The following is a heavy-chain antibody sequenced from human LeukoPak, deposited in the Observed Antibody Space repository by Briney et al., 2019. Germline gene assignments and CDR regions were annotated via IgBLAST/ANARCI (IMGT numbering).Heavy chain of an antibody. CDR2: MNPNSGNT. CDR3: ARALGDFWSGYCLYYYYYMDV. Sequence: GASVKVSCKASGYTFTSYDINWVRQATGQGLEWMGWMNPNSGNTGYAQKFQGRVTITRNTSISTAYMELSSLRSEDTAVYYCARALGDFWSGYCLYYYYYMDVWGKGTTVTISS. J-gene: IGHJ6*03. CDR1: GYTFTSYD. D-gene: IGHD3-3*01. V-gene: IGHV1-8*03.